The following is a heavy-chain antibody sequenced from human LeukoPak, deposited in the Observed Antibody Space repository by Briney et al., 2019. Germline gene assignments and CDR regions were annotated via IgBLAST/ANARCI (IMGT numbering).Heavy chain of an antibody. D-gene: IGHD3-22*01. J-gene: IGHJ4*02. CDR1: GFTFSTST. CDR3: VRGDSRDY. V-gene: IGHV3-21*01. CDR2: IGRSGTNT. Sequence: PGGPLRLSCAAYGFTFSTSTMNWVRQAPGKALEWVSSIGRSGTNTHYADSVKGRFTISRDNAMQSLYLQMNSLRADDTAVYYCVRGDSRDYWGQGTLVTVSS.